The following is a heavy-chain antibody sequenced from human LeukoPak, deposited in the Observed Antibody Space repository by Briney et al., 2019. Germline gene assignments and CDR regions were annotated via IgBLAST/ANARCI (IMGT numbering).Heavy chain of an antibody. CDR3: ARAGTSGRYYYDSSGPSDH. Sequence: ASVKVSCKASGYTFTAYYMHWVRQAPGQGLEWMGWINPNSGGTNYAQKFQGRVTMTRDTSISTAYMELSRLRSDDTAVYYCARAGTSGRYYYDSSGPSDHWGQGTMVTVSS. D-gene: IGHD3-22*01. J-gene: IGHJ3*01. V-gene: IGHV1-2*02. CDR1: GYTFTAYY. CDR2: INPNSGGT.